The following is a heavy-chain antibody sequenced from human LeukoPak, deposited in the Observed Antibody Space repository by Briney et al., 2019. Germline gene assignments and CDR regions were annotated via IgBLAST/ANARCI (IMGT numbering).Heavy chain of an antibody. J-gene: IGHJ4*02. CDR2: INSDGSIT. CDR3: AKDRRGLANLDY. CDR1: GFTFTTYW. V-gene: IGHV3-74*01. Sequence: GGSLRLSCAASGFTFTTYWMHWVRQAPGKGLVWVSHINSDGSITSYADSVKGRFTISRDNAKNTLYLQMNSLRAEDTAVYYCAKDRRGLANLDYWGQGTLVTVSS. D-gene: IGHD3-16*01.